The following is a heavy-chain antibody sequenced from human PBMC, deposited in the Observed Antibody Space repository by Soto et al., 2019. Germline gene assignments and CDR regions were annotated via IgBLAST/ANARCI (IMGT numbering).Heavy chain of an antibody. D-gene: IGHD6-6*01. CDR1: GFTFDDYA. CDR2: ISWISGSI. V-gene: IGHV3-9*01. CDR3: AKAGGSSSSYHYYYGMDV. Sequence: EVQLVESGGGLVQPGRSLRLSCAASGFTFDDYAMPWVRQAPGKGLEWVSGISWISGSIGYADSVKGRFTISIDNAKNSLYLQMNSLRAEDTALYYCAKAGGSSSSYHYYYGMDVWGQGTTVTVSS. J-gene: IGHJ6*02.